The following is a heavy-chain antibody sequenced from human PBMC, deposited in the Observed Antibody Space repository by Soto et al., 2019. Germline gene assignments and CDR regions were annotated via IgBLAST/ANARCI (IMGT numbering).Heavy chain of an antibody. CDR1: GYSFTSYW. Sequence: GESLKISCKGSGYSFTSYWISWVRQMPGKGLEWMGRIDPSDSYTNYSPSFQGHVTISADKSISTAYLQWSSLKASDTAMYYCARQICSSTSCSLDGMAVWGQRTTVTVSS. V-gene: IGHV5-10-1*01. D-gene: IGHD2-2*01. J-gene: IGHJ6*02. CDR3: ARQICSSTSCSLDGMAV. CDR2: IDPSDSYT.